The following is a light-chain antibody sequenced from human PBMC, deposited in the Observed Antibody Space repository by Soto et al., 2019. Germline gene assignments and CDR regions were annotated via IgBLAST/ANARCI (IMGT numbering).Light chain of an antibody. CDR2: DAS. CDR3: SQYGTLSMYT. V-gene: IGKV3D-20*01. Sequence: EIVLTQSPATLSLSPGERATLSCGASQSVSSNYLAWYQQKPGLAPRLLIYDASTRATGIPDRFSGSGSGPDFTRTIIRLEPEDFAVYYCSQYGTLSMYTFGQGTKLEIK. J-gene: IGKJ2*01. CDR1: QSVSSNY.